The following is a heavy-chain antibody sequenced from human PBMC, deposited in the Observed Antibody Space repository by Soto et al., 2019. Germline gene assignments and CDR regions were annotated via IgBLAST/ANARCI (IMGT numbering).Heavy chain of an antibody. J-gene: IGHJ5*02. CDR2: IFYSGYN. CDR3: ARLNPIVVVPTPMGWFDP. D-gene: IGHD2-2*01. Sequence: SSETLSLTCTVSGDNISSGGYYGSWIRQSPGKGLEWIGYIFYSGYNYYNPSLKSRLSMSVDTSKNQFSLRLTSVTAADTAVYFCARLNPIVVVPTPMGWFDPWGQGTLVTVPS. V-gene: IGHV4-31*03. CDR1: GDNISSGGYY.